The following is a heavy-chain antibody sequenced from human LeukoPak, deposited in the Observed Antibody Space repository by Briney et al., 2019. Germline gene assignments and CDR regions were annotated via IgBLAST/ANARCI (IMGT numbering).Heavy chain of an antibody. CDR3: ARGSPYCSSTSCPWGY. Sequence: SVKVSCKASGGTFSSYAISWVRQAPGQGLEWMGRIIPIFGTANYAQKFQGRVTITTDESTSTAYMELSSLRSEDTAVYYCARGSPYCSSTSCPWGYWGQGTLVTVSS. J-gene: IGHJ4*02. D-gene: IGHD2-2*01. V-gene: IGHV1-69*05. CDR2: IIPIFGTA. CDR1: GGTFSSYA.